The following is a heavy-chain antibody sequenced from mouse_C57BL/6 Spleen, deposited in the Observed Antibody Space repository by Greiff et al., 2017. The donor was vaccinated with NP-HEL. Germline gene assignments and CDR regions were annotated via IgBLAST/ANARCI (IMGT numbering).Heavy chain of an antibody. D-gene: IGHD2-1*01. CDR2: ISDGGSYT. CDR3: ARDRRNYDFDY. CDR1: GFTFSSYA. J-gene: IGHJ2*01. Sequence: EVKLVESGGGLVKPGGSLKLSCAASGFTFSSYAMSWVRQTPEKRLEWVATISDGGSYTYYPDNVKGRFTISRDNAKNNLYLQMSHLKSEDTAMYYCARDRRNYDFDYWGQGTTLTVSS. V-gene: IGHV5-4*01.